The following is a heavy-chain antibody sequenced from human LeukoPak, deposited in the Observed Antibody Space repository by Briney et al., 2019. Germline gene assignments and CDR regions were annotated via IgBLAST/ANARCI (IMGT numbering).Heavy chain of an antibody. CDR3: ARGRYYDFWSGYYPQYYFDY. CDR2: IYSGGST. Sequence: GGSLRLSCAASGFTVSSNYMSWVRQAPGKGLEWVSVIYSGGSTSYADSVKGRFTISRDNAKNTLYLQMNSLRAEDTAVYYCARGRYYDFWSGYYPQYYFDYWGQGTLVTVSS. V-gene: IGHV3-66*01. D-gene: IGHD3-3*01. CDR1: GFTVSSNY. J-gene: IGHJ4*02.